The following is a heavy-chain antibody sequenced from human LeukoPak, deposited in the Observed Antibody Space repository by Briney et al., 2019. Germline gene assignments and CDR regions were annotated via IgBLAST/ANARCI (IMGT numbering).Heavy chain of an antibody. CDR2: IYYSGST. V-gene: IGHV4-39*07. CDR1: GGAISSRSYY. Sequence: SETLSLTCTVSGGAISSRSYYWGWIRQPPGNGLEWIGTIYYSGSTYYNPSLKSRVTISVDTSKNQFSLKLSSVTAADTAVYYCASSSVVVTAIPVFEEHIRAFDIWGQGTMVTVSS. D-gene: IGHD2-21*02. CDR3: ASSSVVVTAIPVFEEHIRAFDI. J-gene: IGHJ3*02.